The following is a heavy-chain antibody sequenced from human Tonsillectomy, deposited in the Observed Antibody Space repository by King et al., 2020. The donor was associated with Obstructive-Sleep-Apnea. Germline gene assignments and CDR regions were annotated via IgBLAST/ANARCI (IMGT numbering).Heavy chain of an antibody. CDR1: GGSISSYY. Sequence: VQLQESGPGLVKPSETLSLTFTVSGGSISSYYWSWIRQPPGKGLEWVGYIYYRGSTNYNPSLKSRVTISVDTSKNQFSLKLSPVTAADTAVYYCARHGYNYGVYYYGMDVWGQGTTVTVSS. D-gene: IGHD5-24*01. J-gene: IGHJ6*02. CDR2: IYYRGST. CDR3: ARHGYNYGVYYYGMDV. V-gene: IGHV4-59*08.